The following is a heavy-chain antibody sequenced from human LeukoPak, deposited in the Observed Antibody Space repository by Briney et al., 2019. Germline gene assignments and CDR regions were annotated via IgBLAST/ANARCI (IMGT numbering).Heavy chain of an antibody. V-gene: IGHV3-23*01. CDR3: AKDDKRDIVVVPAAHALDY. D-gene: IGHD2-2*01. CDR1: GFTFSSYA. J-gene: IGHJ4*02. Sequence: GGSLRLSCAASGFTFSSYAMSWVRQAPGKGLEWVSAISGSGGSTYYADSVKGRFTISRDNSKNTLYLQMNSLRAEDTAVYYCAKDDKRDIVVVPAAHALDYWGQGTLVTVSS. CDR2: ISGSGGST.